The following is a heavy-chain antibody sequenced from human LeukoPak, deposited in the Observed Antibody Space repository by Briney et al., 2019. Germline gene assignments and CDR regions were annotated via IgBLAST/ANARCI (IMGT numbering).Heavy chain of an antibody. V-gene: IGHV4-59*01. J-gene: IGHJ3*02. CDR2: IYFTGTT. CDR3: ARDSSFPATGDDAFDI. D-gene: IGHD5-12*01. Sequence: SETLSLTCTVSGGSISSYWSWIRQSPGKGLEWIGYIYFTGTTNYNPSLKSRLTISIDTSRNQFSLKLSSVTAADTAVYYCARDSSFPATGDDAFDIWGQGTMVTVSS. CDR1: GGSISSY.